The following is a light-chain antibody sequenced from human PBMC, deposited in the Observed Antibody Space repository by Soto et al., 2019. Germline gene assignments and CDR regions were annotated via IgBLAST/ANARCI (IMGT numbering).Light chain of an antibody. Sequence: QSALTQPASVSGSPGQSITISCTGTFSDIGSYNLVSWYQQHPGTAPKLMIYEVTNRPSGVSNRFSGSKSGNTASLTISGLQAEDEADYYCSSYTSSSTLVFGGGTKLTVL. J-gene: IGLJ3*02. CDR1: FSDIGSYNL. CDR2: EVT. V-gene: IGLV2-14*02. CDR3: SSYTSSSTLV.